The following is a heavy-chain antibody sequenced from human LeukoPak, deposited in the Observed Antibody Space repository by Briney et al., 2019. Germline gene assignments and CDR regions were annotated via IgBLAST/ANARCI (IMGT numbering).Heavy chain of an antibody. CDR2: INPSGGST. CDR1: GYTFTSYY. D-gene: IGHD3-10*01. V-gene: IGHV1-46*01. Sequence: GASVKVSCKASGYTFTSYYMHWVRQAPGQGLEWMGIINPSGGSTSYAQKFQGRVTMTRDTSTSTVYMELSSLRSDDTAVYYCARGNHYGSGGYNWFDPWGQGTLVTVSS. CDR3: ARGNHYGSGGYNWFDP. J-gene: IGHJ5*02.